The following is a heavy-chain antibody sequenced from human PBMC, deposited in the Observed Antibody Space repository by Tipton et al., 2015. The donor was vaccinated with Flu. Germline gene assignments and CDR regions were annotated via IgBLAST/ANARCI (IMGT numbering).Heavy chain of an antibody. J-gene: IGHJ6*04. CDR2: IFRTGST. CDR1: GDSISSRYY. CDR3: ARTTYDYANYGTPGAYGMDV. V-gene: IGHV4-38-2*02. D-gene: IGHD4-11*01. Sequence: TLSLTCTISGDSISSRYYWGWIRQPPGKGLEWIGNIFRTGSTYHNPSLKSRVTMSVDTSESQFSLKVFSVTAADTAVYYCARTTYDYANYGTPGAYGMDVWGKGTTVTVSS.